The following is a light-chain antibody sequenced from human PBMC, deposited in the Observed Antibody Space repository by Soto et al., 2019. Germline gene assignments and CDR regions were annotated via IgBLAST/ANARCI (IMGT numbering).Light chain of an antibody. Sequence: DIQMTQSPSSLSASVGDRVTITCRASQSISSYLNWYQQKPGRAPKLLIYAASSLRSGVPSRFSGSGSGTDFTLTITRLEPEDSAVYFCQQYTGPPTTFGQGTRLEIK. J-gene: IGKJ5*01. CDR3: QQYTGPPTT. CDR1: QSISSY. CDR2: AAS. V-gene: IGKV1-39*01.